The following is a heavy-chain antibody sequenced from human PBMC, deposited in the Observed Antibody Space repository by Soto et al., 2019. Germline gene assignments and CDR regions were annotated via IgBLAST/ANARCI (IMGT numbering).Heavy chain of an antibody. D-gene: IGHD2-2*01. J-gene: IGHJ6*02. Sequence: QVHLVQSGAEVKKPGSSVKVSCTASGGTFGSYTVTWVRQAPGQGLEWMGEIIPMFGTASYAQKFQGRVTLTADKPTTTAHTELSSLSSDDTAVYFCARQKAMPPHFYSGMDGWGQGTTVTVSS. CDR1: GGTFGSYT. V-gene: IGHV1-69*06. CDR2: IIPMFGTA. CDR3: ARQKAMPPHFYSGMDG.